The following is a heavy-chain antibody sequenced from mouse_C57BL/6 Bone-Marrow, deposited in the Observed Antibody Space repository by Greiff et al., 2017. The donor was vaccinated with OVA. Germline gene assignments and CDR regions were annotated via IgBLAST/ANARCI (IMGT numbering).Heavy chain of an antibody. D-gene: IGHD1-1*01. CDR2: INPYNGDT. V-gene: IGHV1-20*01. Sequence: EVKLVESGPELVKPGDSVKISCKASGYSFTGYFMNWVMQSHGKSLEWIGRINPYNGDTFYNQKFKGKATLTVDKSSSTAHMELRSLTSEDSAVYYCARDYYSTVVAPYYFDYWGQGTTLTVSS. J-gene: IGHJ2*01. CDR3: ARDYYSTVVAPYYFDY. CDR1: GYSFTGYF.